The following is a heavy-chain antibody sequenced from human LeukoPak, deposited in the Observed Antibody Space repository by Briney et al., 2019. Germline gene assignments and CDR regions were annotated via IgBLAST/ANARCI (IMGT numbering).Heavy chain of an antibody. D-gene: IGHD3-10*01. Sequence: GGSLRLSCAASGFTFTKFAMTWVRQAPGKGLEWVSTIGGLGHSTNYADSVKGRFTISRDNSKNTLYLQMNSLRAEDTAVYYCARPDYYGSAGGAFDIWGQGTMVTVSS. CDR3: ARPDYYGSAGGAFDI. CDR1: GFTFTKFA. J-gene: IGHJ3*02. CDR2: IGGLGHST. V-gene: IGHV3-23*01.